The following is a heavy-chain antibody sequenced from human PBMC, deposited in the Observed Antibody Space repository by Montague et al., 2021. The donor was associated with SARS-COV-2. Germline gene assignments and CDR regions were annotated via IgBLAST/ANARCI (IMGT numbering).Heavy chain of an antibody. D-gene: IGHD2-21*01. J-gene: IGHJ4*02. V-gene: IGHV3-48*03. CDR1: GFTSSSYE. CDR2: ISSSGSNI. Sequence: SLRLSCAASGFTSSSYEMNWVRQAPGKGLEWVSYISSSGSNIDYADSVKGRFTISRDNAKNSLYLQMDSLRAEDTAVYYCARVYGGDDVIGNYFGYWGQGTLVTVSS. CDR3: ARVYGGDDVIGNYFGY.